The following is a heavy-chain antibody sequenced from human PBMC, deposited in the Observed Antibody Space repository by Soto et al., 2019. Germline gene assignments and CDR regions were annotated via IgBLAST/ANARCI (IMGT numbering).Heavy chain of an antibody. CDR1: GDSVSSNSAA. V-gene: IGHV6-1*01. D-gene: IGHD3-9*01. CDR3: AREKLRYYDILRFDY. CDR2: TYYRSKWYN. Sequence: SQTLSLTCVISGDSVSSNSAAWNWIRQSPSRGLEWLGRTYYRSKWYNDYAVSVKSRVTINPDTSKNQFSLQLNSVTPEDTAVYYCAREKLRYYDILRFDYWGQGTLVTVS. J-gene: IGHJ4*02.